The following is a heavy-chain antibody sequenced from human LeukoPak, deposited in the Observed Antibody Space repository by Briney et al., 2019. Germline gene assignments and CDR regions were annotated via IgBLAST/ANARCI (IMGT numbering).Heavy chain of an antibody. V-gene: IGHV3-48*02. D-gene: IGHD3-22*01. CDR1: GFTFRSYS. CDR2: TSSTSSTI. Sequence: GGSLRLSCAASGFTFRSYSMHWVRQAQGRGLEWVSYTSSTSSTIYYADSVKGRFTISRDNAKNSLYLQMNSLRDEDTAVYYCARAAPYYYDSSGYSAFDSWGQGTMVTVSA. J-gene: IGHJ3*02. CDR3: ARAAPYYYDSSGYSAFDS.